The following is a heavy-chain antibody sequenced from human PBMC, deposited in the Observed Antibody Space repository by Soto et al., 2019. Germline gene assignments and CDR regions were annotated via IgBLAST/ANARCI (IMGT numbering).Heavy chain of an antibody. CDR3: VTSGVGVVRLDN. CDR1: GLSLSNTY. D-gene: IGHD1-26*01. J-gene: IGHJ4*02. V-gene: IGHV3-15*07. Sequence: GVSLRLSFAASGLSLSNTYMDWFRQAPGKGLEWVGRIASDFDGGTEEYAAPAKGRFTISRDDSKNTLYLQLDSLKSEDAAVYYCVTSGVGVVRLDNWGQGTLVTVSS. CDR2: IASDFDGGTE.